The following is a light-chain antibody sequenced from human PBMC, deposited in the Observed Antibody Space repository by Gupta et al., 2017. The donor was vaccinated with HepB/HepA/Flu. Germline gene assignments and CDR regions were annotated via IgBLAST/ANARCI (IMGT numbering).Light chain of an antibody. CDR1: EDIMNY. J-gene: IGKJ1*01. CDR3: QRYIRAPWT. Sequence: DIQMTQSPSSLSASVGDRVTITCRASEDIMNYLAWYQQKPGKVPQLLIYGAFTLQSGVPSRFSGSRSGTDFTLTSSSLQPEDVATYYGQRYIRAPWTFGQGTKVEIK. V-gene: IGKV1-27*01. CDR2: GAF.